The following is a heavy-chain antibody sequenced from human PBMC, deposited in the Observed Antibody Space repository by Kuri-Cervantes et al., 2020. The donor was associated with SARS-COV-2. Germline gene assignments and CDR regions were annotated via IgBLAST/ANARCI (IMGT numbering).Heavy chain of an antibody. J-gene: IGHJ4*02. CDR3: AREEAAPT. CDR2: IKQDGSEK. D-gene: IGHD6-6*01. CDR1: GFTFSSYW. V-gene: IGHV3-7*01. Sequence: GESLKISCAASGFTFSSYWMSWVRQAPGKGLEWVANIKQDGSEKYYVDSVKGRSTISRDNAKNSLYLQMNSLRAEDTAVYFCAREEAAPTRGQGTLVTVSS.